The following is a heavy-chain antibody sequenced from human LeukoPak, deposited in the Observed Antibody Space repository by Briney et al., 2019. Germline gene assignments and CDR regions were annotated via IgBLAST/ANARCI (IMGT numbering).Heavy chain of an antibody. CDR2: IYPGDSDT. D-gene: IGHD1-1*01. CDR1: GSRFTSYW. CDR3: ARQVVQYYYYYYMDV. Sequence: GESLKISCKGSGSRFTSYWIGWVRQMPGKGLEWMGIIYPGDSDTRYSPSFQGQVTISADKSISTAYLQWSSLKASDTAMYYCARQVVQYYYYYYMDVWGKGTTVTVSS. V-gene: IGHV5-51*01. J-gene: IGHJ6*03.